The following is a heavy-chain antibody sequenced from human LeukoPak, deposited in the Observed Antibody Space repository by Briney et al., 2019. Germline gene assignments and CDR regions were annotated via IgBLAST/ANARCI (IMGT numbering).Heavy chain of an antibody. V-gene: IGHV1-8*01. J-gene: IGHJ6*03. D-gene: IGHD2-2*01. CDR3: ARGRRYQLLSGSSGYYFDYMDV. CDR2: INPNRGNT. CDR1: GYTFTSYD. Sequence: GASVKASCKASGYTFTSYDINWVRQATGHGLEWLGWINPNRGNTGYAQKFQGRVTMTRNTSISTAYMELSSLRSEDTAVYYCARGRRYQLLSGSSGYYFDYMDVWGKGTTVTVSS.